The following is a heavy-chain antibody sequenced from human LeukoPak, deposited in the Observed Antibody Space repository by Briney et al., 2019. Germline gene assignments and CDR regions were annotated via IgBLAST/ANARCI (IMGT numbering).Heavy chain of an antibody. J-gene: IGHJ4*02. Sequence: GGSLKISCKGSGYSFTSYWIGWVRQMPGKGLEWMGIIYPGDSDTRYSPSFQGQVTISADKSISTAYLQWSSLKASDTAMYYCARPQARIVGALDYWGQGTLVTVSS. V-gene: IGHV5-51*01. CDR2: IYPGDSDT. D-gene: IGHD1-26*01. CDR1: GYSFTSYW. CDR3: ARPQARIVGALDY.